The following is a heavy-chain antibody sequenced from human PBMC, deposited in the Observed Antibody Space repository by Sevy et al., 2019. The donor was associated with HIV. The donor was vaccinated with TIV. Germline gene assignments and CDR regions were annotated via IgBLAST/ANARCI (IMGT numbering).Heavy chain of an antibody. CDR3: AHRGSSSCYHGGAFDI. V-gene: IGHV2-5*02. CDR2: IYWDDDK. Sequence: SGPTLVHPTQTLTLTCTFSGFSLSPSGVGVGWIRQPPGKALEWLALIYWDDDKRYSPSLKSRLTITKDTSKNQVVLTMANMDPVDTATYYCAHRGSSSCYHGGAFDIWGEETMVTVSS. CDR1: GFSLSPSGVG. D-gene: IGHD6-13*01. J-gene: IGHJ3*02.